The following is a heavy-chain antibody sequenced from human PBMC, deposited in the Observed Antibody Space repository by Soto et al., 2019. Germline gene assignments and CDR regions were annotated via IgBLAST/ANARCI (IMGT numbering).Heavy chain of an antibody. CDR3: VRRSYDRSVFAY. CDR2: ISGSDGST. Sequence: GGSLRLSCAASGFTFNSYAMNWVRQDPVKGLEWVSTISGSDGSTYYADSVKGRFTISRDNSKNTLYLQMNSLRAEDTAVYYCVRRSYDRSVFAYWGQGTLVTVSS. V-gene: IGHV3-23*01. J-gene: IGHJ4*02. CDR1: GFTFNSYA. D-gene: IGHD3-22*01.